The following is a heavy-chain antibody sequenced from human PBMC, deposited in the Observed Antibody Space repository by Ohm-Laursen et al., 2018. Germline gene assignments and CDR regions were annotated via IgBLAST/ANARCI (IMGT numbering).Heavy chain of an antibody. CDR1: GGSISSYY. V-gene: IGHV4-4*07. Sequence: TLSLTCTVSGGSISSYYWNWIRQPAGKGLEWIGRIYTSGSTNYNPSLKSRVTMSVDTSKNQFSLKLSSVTAADTAVYYCARYLRCSGGSCYSPGWFDPWGQGTLVTVSS. CDR3: ARYLRCSGGSCYSPGWFDP. D-gene: IGHD2-15*01. CDR2: IYTSGST. J-gene: IGHJ5*02.